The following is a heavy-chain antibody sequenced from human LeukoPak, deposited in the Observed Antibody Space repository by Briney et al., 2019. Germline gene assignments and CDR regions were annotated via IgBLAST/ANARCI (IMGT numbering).Heavy chain of an antibody. CDR2: INHSGST. D-gene: IGHD3-22*01. CDR1: GGSFSGYY. Sequence: ASETLSLTCAVYGGSFSGYYWSWIRQPPGKGLEWIGEINHSGSTNYNPSLKSRVTISVDTSKNQFSLKLSSVTAADTAVYYCAREEMAYYDSSGSTYFDYWGQGTLVTVSS. J-gene: IGHJ4*02. V-gene: IGHV4-34*01. CDR3: AREEMAYYDSSGSTYFDY.